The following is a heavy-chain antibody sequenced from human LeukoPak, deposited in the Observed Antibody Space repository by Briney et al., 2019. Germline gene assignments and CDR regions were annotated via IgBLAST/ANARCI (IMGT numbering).Heavy chain of an antibody. J-gene: IGHJ6*02. CDR1: GYTFTGYY. D-gene: IGHD2-2*01. CDR3: ARLVPAGNYYYFGMDV. V-gene: IGHV1-2*02. Sequence: ASVKVSCKASGYTFTGYYMHWVRQAPGQGLEWMGWINTNSGGTNYAQTFQGRVTMTRDTSITTAYMELSRLRSDDTAVYYCARLVPAGNYYYFGMDVWGQGTTVIVSS. CDR2: INTNSGGT.